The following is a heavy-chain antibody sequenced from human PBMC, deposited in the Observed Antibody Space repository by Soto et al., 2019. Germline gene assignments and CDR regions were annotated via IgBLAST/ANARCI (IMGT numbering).Heavy chain of an antibody. V-gene: IGHV4-61*01. CDR1: GGSVSSGSYY. CDR2: IYYSGST. CDR3: AREEVTMVRGVYYYYGMDV. D-gene: IGHD3-10*01. J-gene: IGHJ6*02. Sequence: TLSLTCTVSGGSVSSGSYYWSWIRQPPGKGLEWIGYIYYSGSTNYNPSLKSRVTISVDTSKNQFSLKLSSVTAADTAVYYCAREEVTMVRGVYYYYGMDVWGQGTTVTVSS.